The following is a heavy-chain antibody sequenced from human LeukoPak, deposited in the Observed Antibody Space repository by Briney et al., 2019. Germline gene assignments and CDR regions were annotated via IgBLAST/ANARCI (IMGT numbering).Heavy chain of an antibody. CDR2: ISHDGRTK. J-gene: IGHJ4*02. D-gene: IGHD5-24*01. CDR3: ARPSPPGDGYNPPDH. V-gene: IGHV3-30*04. Sequence: EGSLRLSCVVSGFNFDNFAMHWVRQPLGKGLEWVAVISHDGRTKYYADSMKGRITISRDNSKNTLFLQMNNLRSEDTAVYFCARPSPPGDGYNPPDHWGQGTLVTVSS. CDR1: GFNFDNFA.